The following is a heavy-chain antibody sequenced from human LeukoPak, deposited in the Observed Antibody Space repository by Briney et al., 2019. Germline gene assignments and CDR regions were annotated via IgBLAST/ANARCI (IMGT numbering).Heavy chain of an antibody. Sequence: GGSLRLSCAASGFTFSSYSMNWVRQAPGKGLEWVSSISSSSSYIYYADSVKGRFTISRDNSKNTLYLQMNSLRGEDTAVYYCAKVRQLWVFFDYWGQGTLVTVSS. CDR3: AKVRQLWVFFDY. V-gene: IGHV3-21*04. D-gene: IGHD3-16*01. J-gene: IGHJ4*02. CDR1: GFTFSSYS. CDR2: ISSSSSYI.